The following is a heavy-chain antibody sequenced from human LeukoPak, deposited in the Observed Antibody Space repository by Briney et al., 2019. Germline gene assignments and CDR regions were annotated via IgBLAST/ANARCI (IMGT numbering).Heavy chain of an antibody. CDR1: GGSFSGYY. D-gene: IGHD2-21*01. CDR3: ARAGHIAGDY. J-gene: IGHJ4*02. Sequence: SETLSLTCAVYGGSFSGYYWSWIRQPPGKGLEWIGEINHSGNTNYNPSLKSRVTISVDTSKNQFSLKLSSVTAADTAVYYCARAGHIAGDYWGQGTLVTVSS. CDR2: INHSGNT. V-gene: IGHV4-34*01.